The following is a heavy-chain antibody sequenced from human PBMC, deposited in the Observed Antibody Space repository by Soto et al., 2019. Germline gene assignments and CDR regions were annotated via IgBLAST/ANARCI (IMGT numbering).Heavy chain of an antibody. Sequence: ASVKVSCKASGYTFTGYYMHWVRQAPGQGLEWMGWINPNSGGTNYAQKFQGRVTMTRDTSISTAYVELSRLRSDDTAVYYCARDLSSSWVFDVWGQGTTVTVSS. J-gene: IGHJ6*02. CDR3: ARDLSSSWVFDV. V-gene: IGHV1-2*02. CDR2: INPNSGGT. CDR1: GYTFTGYY. D-gene: IGHD6-13*01.